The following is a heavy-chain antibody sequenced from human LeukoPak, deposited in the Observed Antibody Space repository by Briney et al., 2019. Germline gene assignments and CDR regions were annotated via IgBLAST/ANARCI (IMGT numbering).Heavy chain of an antibody. CDR2: IKSKTAGGTT. Sequence: GGSLRLSCAASGFTFSTAWMSWVRQAPGKGLEWVGRIKSKTAGGTTDYAAPVKGRSSISRDDSKNTVYLQMSSLKTEDTAVYYCTPDARNWGQGTLVTVSS. V-gene: IGHV3-15*01. CDR1: GFTFSTAW. CDR3: TPDARN. J-gene: IGHJ4*02.